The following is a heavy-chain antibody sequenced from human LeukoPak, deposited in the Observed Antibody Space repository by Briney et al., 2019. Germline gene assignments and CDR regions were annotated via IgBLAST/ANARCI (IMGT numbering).Heavy chain of an antibody. CDR3: AGEPVPGGVDP. Sequence: GGSLRLSCAASGFTFSSYAMSWFRQAPGKGLEWFSAISGSGGSTYYADSVKGRFTISRDNSKNTLYLQMNSLRAEDTAVYYCAGEPVPGGVDPWGQGTLVTVSS. V-gene: IGHV3-23*01. J-gene: IGHJ5*02. CDR2: ISGSGGST. D-gene: IGHD2-21*01. CDR1: GFTFSSYA.